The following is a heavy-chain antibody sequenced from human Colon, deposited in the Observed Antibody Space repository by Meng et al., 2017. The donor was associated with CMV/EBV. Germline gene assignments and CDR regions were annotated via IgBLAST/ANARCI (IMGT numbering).Heavy chain of an antibody. V-gene: IGHV3-48*03. CDR1: GFTLSSYW. CDR3: ARGLFNYYYYGMDV. Sequence: GESLKISCVASGFTLSSYWMNWVRQAPGKGLEWVAYISGSGNTIHYGDSVKGRFTISRDNAKKSLYLEMSSLRAEDTALYYCARGLFNYYYYGMDVWGQGTTVTVSS. CDR2: ISGSGNTI. J-gene: IGHJ6*02.